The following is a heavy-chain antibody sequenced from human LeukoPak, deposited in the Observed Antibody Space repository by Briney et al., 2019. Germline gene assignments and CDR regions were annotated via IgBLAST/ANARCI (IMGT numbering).Heavy chain of an antibody. CDR1: GFRFSSFV. Sequence: GGSLRLSCAASGFRFSSFVMSWVRQAPGKRLECVSAISGTGDRTYYADSVKARFTISRDNSKNTVYLQINSLRAEDTALYYCAKAGEFLEWSVGYWGQGTLVTVSS. V-gene: IGHV3-23*01. CDR3: AKAGEFLEWSVGY. D-gene: IGHD3-3*01. J-gene: IGHJ4*02. CDR2: ISGTGDRT.